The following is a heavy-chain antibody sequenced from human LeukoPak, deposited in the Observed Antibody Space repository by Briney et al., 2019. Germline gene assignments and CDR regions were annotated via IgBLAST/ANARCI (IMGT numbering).Heavy chain of an antibody. Sequence: SVKVSCKASGGTFSSYAISWVPQAPGQGLEWMGGIIPILGTANYAQKFQGRVTITADKSTSTAYMELSSLRSEDTAVYYCARDRYGSGSYPAFDIWGQGTMVTVSS. CDR2: IIPILGTA. V-gene: IGHV1-69*06. CDR1: GGTFSSYA. D-gene: IGHD3-10*01. CDR3: ARDRYGSGSYPAFDI. J-gene: IGHJ3*02.